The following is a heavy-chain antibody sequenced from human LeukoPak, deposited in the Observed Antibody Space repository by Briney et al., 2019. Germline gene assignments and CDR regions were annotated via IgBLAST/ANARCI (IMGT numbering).Heavy chain of an antibody. D-gene: IGHD3-10*01. J-gene: IGHJ4*02. CDR3: ARANYGSGTYYVDY. V-gene: IGHV3-21*01. Sequence: GGSLRLSCAASGFTLSSYSMNWVRQAPGKGLEWVSSIGNSGDYMYYADSLKGRFTISRDNAKNSLYLQMSSLRAEDTAVYYCARANYGSGTYYVDYWGQGTLVTVSS. CDR1: GFTLSSYS. CDR2: IGNSGDYM.